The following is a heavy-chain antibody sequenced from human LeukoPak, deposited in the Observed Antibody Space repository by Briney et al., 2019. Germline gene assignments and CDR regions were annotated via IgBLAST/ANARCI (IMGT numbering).Heavy chain of an antibody. D-gene: IGHD3-10*01. CDR2: MNPNSGNT. J-gene: IGHJ6*03. CDR3: ARNGYYGSFYYYMDV. Sequence: ASVKVSCKASGYTFTSYDISWVRQATGQGLEWMGWMNPNSGNTGYAQKFQGRVTMTRDTSINTAYLELNSLRSDDTAVYYCARNGYYGSFYYYMDVWGKGTTVTVSS. CDR1: GYTFTSYD. V-gene: IGHV1-8*01.